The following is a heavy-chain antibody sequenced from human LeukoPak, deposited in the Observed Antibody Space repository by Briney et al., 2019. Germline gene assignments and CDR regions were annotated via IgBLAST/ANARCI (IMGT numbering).Heavy chain of an antibody. J-gene: IGHJ5*02. Sequence: GSLRLSCAASGFTFNTYSMNWVRQAPGKGLEWIGEINHSGSTNYNPSLKSRVTISVDTSKNQFSLKLSSVTAADTAVYYCARAKTTYGDLHYWFDPWGQGTLVTVSS. V-gene: IGHV4-34*01. CDR2: INHSGST. D-gene: IGHD4-17*01. CDR3: ARAKTTYGDLHYWFDP. CDR1: GFTFNTYS.